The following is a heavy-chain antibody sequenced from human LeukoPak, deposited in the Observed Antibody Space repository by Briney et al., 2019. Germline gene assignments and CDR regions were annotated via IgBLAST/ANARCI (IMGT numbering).Heavy chain of an antibody. Sequence: PGGSLRLSCGTSGFTFSTYAMSWVRQAPGKGLECVSGLRGDVGANTYYADSVKGRFTIARDNSKNTLFLQMDSLRAEDTAVYYCAKDRTWSRSRWFWGVFSFETWGQGTVVTVSS. J-gene: IGHJ3*02. CDR3: AKDRTWSRSRWFWGVFSFET. D-gene: IGHD3-16*01. CDR1: GFTFSTYA. CDR2: LRGDVGANT. V-gene: IGHV3-23*01.